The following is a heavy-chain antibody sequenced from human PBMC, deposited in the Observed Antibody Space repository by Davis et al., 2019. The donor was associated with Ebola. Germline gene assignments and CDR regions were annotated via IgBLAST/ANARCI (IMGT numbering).Heavy chain of an antibody. J-gene: IGHJ6*02. CDR3: AKGRYQLLLCPGMDV. CDR2: ISWNSGRI. D-gene: IGHD2-2*01. CDR1: GFTFAAYA. Sequence: GGSLRPSCAASGFTFAAYAMHWVRQAPGKGLEWVPGISWNSGRIGYADSVKVRFTISRDNAKNSLYLQMNSLRAEDTALYYCAKGRYQLLLCPGMDVWGQGTTVTVSS. V-gene: IGHV3-9*01.